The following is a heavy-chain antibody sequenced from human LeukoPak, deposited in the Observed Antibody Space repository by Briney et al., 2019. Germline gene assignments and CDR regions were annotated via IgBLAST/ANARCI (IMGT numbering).Heavy chain of an antibody. V-gene: IGHV1-69*05. Sequence: ASLKASCKASRVTFSSYAIGWVRQTPGQGRERMVGNIPIFDTANYAQKFQGRVTITTDESTSTAYMGLTRLTSEDTAVFYGGRSSRIQLWFLFGYWGQGTLVTVSS. CDR2: NIPIFDTA. D-gene: IGHD5-18*01. J-gene: IGHJ4*02. CDR1: RVTFSSYA. CDR3: GRSSRIQLWFLFGY.